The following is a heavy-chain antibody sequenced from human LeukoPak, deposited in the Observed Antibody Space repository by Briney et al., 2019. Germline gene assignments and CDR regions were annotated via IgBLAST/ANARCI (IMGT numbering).Heavy chain of an antibody. V-gene: IGHV4-34*01. CDR2: INHRGST. CDR1: GRSFSGYY. CDR3: AGRRGYSGYDPPRPFDY. D-gene: IGHD5-12*01. Sequence: SETLSLTCAVYGRSFSGYYWSSVSQPPGNGMEWLGEINHRGSTNYNPSLNSRVTISVDTSKNQFSLKLSSVTAADTAVYYCAGRRGYSGYDPPRPFDYWGQGTLVTVSS. J-gene: IGHJ4*02.